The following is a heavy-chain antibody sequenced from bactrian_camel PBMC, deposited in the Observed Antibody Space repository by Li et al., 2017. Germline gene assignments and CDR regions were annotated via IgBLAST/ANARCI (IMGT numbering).Heavy chain of an antibody. CDR2: LVGGGDTS. Sequence: EVQLVESGGGLVQPGGSLRLSCAASGFLFSDYRVWWIRQTPGKGFEWVSILVGGGDTSYYPDSVKGRFTVSRDNTAKRVYLQMNALKPEDTAMYYCAASPGNCHSGSWSYRPRYNYWGHGTQVTVSS. CDR1: GFLFSDYR. CDR3: AASPGNCHSGSWSYRPRYNY. J-gene: IGHJ4*01. D-gene: IGHD1*01. V-gene: IGHV3S35*01.